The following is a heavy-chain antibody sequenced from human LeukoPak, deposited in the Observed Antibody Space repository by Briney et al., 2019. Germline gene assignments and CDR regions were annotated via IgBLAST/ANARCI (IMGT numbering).Heavy chain of an antibody. D-gene: IGHD3-9*01. V-gene: IGHV3-49*04. CDR2: IRSKAYGGTT. Sequence: GGSLRLSCTASGFTFDDYAMSWVRQAPGKGLEWVGFIRSKAYGGTTEYAASVKGRFTISRDDSKSIAYLQMNSLKTEDTAVYYCTRRYFDTPLNWGQGTLVTVSS. CDR3: TRRYFDTPLN. J-gene: IGHJ4*02. CDR1: GFTFDDYA.